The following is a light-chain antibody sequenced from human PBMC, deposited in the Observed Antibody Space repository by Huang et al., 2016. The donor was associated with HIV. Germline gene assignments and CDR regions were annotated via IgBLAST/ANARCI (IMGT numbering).Light chain of an antibody. CDR2: GAS. V-gene: IGKV3-15*01. Sequence: EIVMTQSPATLSVSPGARATLSCRASQRVLSNLAWYQQKPGQAPRLLIYGASTRATGIPARFSGTGSGTESTLTISSLQSEDFAVYNCQQYNNWPHTFGQGTKLEIK. J-gene: IGKJ2*01. CDR1: QRVLSN. CDR3: QQYNNWPHT.